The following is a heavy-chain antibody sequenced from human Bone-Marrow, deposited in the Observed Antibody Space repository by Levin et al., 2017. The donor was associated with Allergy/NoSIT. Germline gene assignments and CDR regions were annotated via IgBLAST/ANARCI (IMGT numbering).Heavy chain of an antibody. CDR1: SLTTRPVC. D-gene: IGHD1-1*01. CDR3: AHRRDYNGQWNEGYFDY. CDR2: IYWDDDK. V-gene: IGHV2-5*02. J-gene: IGHJ4*02. Sequence: SLTTRPVCVGWLRQPPGEALEWLAVIYWDDDKRYSPSLKNRLTITKDTSRNQVVLTMTNMDPVDTATYFCAHRRDYNGQWNEGYFDYWGQGTLVTASS.